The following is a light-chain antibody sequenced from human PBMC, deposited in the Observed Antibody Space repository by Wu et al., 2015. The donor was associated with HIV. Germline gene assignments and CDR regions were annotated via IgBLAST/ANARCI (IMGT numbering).Light chain of an antibody. CDR3: QQSYSILWT. J-gene: IGKJ1*01. V-gene: IGKV1-39*01. CDR2: AAS. CDR1: QSIRSY. Sequence: DIQMTQSPASLSASVGGRVTITCRASQSIRSYLNWYQQKPGKAPKLLIYAASSLQSGVPSRFSGSGSGTDFTLTISSLQPEDFATYYCQQSYSILWTFGQGTKVEIK.